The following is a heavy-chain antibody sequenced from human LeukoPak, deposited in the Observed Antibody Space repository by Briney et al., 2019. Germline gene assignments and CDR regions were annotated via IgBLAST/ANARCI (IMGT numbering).Heavy chain of an antibody. V-gene: IGHV4-34*01. CDR1: GGSFSGYY. J-gene: IGHJ4*02. D-gene: IGHD5-24*01. CDR3: ARLVRDGFQGHYFDY. CDR2: INHSGST. Sequence: SETLSLTCAVYGGSFSGYYWSWIRQPPGKGLEWIGEINHSGSTNYNPSLKSRVTISVDTSKNQFSLKLSSVTAADTAVYYCARLVRDGFQGHYFDYWGQGTLVTVSS.